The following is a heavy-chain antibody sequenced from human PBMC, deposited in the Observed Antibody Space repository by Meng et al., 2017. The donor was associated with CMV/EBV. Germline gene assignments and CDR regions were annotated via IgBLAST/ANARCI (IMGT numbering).Heavy chain of an antibody. J-gene: IGHJ6*02. CDR3: ARGGYCSSTSCRDYYYYGMDV. Sequence: GESLKISCAASGFTFSSYAMSWVRQAPGKGLEWVSAISGSGGSTYYADSVKGRFTISRDNSKNTLYLQMNSLRAEDTAVYYCARGGYCSSTSCRDYYYYGMDVWGQGTTVTVSS. V-gene: IGHV3-23*01. CDR2: ISGSGGST. D-gene: IGHD2-2*01. CDR1: GFTFSSYA.